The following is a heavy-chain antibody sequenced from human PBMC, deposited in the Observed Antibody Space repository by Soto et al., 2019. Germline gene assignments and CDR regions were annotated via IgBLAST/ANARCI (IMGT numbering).Heavy chain of an antibody. CDR1: GFIFENFG. V-gene: IGHV3-23*01. D-gene: IGHD1-26*01. CDR2: ISGSGFKK. CDR3: AKNQGVELVPLATVDWFDP. J-gene: IGHJ5*02. Sequence: GGSLRLSCAASGFIFENFGMSWVRQAPGKGLEWISSISGSGFKKYYADSVKGRFTISGDNSKSTVYLELNNLSAEDTAVYHCAKNQGVELVPLATVDWFDPWGQGSVVTVSS.